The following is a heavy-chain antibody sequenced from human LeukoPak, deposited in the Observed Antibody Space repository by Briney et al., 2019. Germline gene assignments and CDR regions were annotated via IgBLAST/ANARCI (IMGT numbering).Heavy chain of an antibody. CDR3: ARELRSDFWSGSPRGMDV. D-gene: IGHD3-3*01. CDR2: INTNTGNP. CDR1: GYTFTSYA. J-gene: IGHJ6*02. Sequence: ASVTVSCTASGYTFTSYAMNWVRQAPGQGLQWMGWINTNTGNPTYAQGFTGQFVFSLDTSVSTAYLQISSLKAEDTAVYYCARELRSDFWSGSPRGMDVWGLGTTVTVSS. V-gene: IGHV7-4-1*02.